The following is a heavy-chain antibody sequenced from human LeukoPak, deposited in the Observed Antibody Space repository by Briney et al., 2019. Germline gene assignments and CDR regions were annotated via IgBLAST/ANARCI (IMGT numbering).Heavy chain of an antibody. D-gene: IGHD3-22*01. J-gene: IGHJ4*02. V-gene: IGHV6-1*01. Sequence: SQTLSLTCAISGDSVSSNSAAWNWVRQSPSRGLEWLGRTFYRSKWYTDYAESVKSRITINPDTSKNQFSLQVNSVTPEDTAVYYCARGSSRIYYYDSSGYSHAFDYWGQGILVTVSS. CDR2: TFYRSKWYT. CDR1: GDSVSSNSAA. CDR3: ARGSSRIYYYDSSGYSHAFDY.